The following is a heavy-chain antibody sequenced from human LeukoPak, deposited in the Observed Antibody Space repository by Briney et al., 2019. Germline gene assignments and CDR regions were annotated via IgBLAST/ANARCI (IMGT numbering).Heavy chain of an antibody. Sequence: GGSLRLSCAVSGFTFSSYWMSWVRQAPGKGLEWVANIKQDGSEKYYVDSVKGRFTISRDNAKNSLYLQMNSLRAEDTAVYYCARERRFFDYWGQGTLVTVSS. CDR1: GFTFSSYW. CDR3: ARERRFFDY. V-gene: IGHV3-7*01. CDR2: IKQDGSEK. D-gene: IGHD3-3*01. J-gene: IGHJ4*02.